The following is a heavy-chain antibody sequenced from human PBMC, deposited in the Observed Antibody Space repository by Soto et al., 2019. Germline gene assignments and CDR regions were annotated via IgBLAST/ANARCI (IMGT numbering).Heavy chain of an antibody. CDR3: ARDGSIAVPPGWNYYYMDV. J-gene: IGHJ6*03. CDR1: GFTFSSYS. Sequence: GGSLRLSCAASGFTFSSYSMNWVRQAPGKGLEWVSYISSSSSTIYYADSVKGRFTISRDNAKNSLYLQMNSLRAEDTAVYYCARDGSIAVPPGWNYYYMDVWGKGTTVTVSS. CDR2: ISSSSSTI. V-gene: IGHV3-48*01. D-gene: IGHD6-19*01.